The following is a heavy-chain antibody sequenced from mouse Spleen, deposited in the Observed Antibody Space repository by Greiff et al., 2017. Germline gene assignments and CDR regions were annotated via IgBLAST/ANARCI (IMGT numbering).Heavy chain of an antibody. CDR3: AKYGNYVWFAY. J-gene: IGHJ3*01. Sequence: QVQLKQSGPELVKPGASVKLSCKASGYTFTSYDINWVKQRPGQGLEWIGWIYPRDGSTKYNEKFKGKATLTVDTSSSTAYMELHSLTSEDSAVYFCAKYGNYVWFAYWGQGTLVTVSA. CDR2: IYPRDGST. V-gene: IGHV1-85*01. CDR1: GYTFTSYD. D-gene: IGHD2-1*01.